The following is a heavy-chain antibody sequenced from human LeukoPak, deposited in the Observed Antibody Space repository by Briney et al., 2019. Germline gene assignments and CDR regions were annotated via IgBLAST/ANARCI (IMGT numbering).Heavy chain of an antibody. J-gene: IGHJ4*02. V-gene: IGHV1-69*05. CDR1: GGTFSSYA. CDR2: IIPIFGTA. Sequence: SVKVSCKASGGTFSSYAISWVRQAPGQGLEWMGRIIPIFGTANYAQRFQGRVTITTDESTSTAYMELSSLRSEDTVVYYCARDDSGSTFGYWGQGTLVTVSS. CDR3: ARDDSGSTFGY. D-gene: IGHD1-26*01.